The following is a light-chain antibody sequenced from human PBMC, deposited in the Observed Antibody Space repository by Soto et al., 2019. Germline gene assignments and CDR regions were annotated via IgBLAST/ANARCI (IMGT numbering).Light chain of an antibody. J-gene: IGLJ1*01. Sequence: QSVLTQPASVAGSPGQSITISCAGTSSDVGGYDFVSWYQHHPGRAPKLLIYEVTGRPSGVSYRFSGSKSGNTASLIISGLQAEDEAYYYRSSYGSSGTSVFGTGTKLTVL. CDR3: SSYGSSGTSV. CDR2: EVT. V-gene: IGLV2-14*01. CDR1: SSDVGGYDF.